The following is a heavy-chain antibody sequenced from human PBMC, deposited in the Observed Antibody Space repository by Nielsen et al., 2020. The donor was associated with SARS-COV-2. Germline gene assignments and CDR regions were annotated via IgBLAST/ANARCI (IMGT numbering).Heavy chain of an antibody. V-gene: IGHV1-46*01. D-gene: IGHD2-15*01. CDR3: ARERYCSGGSCSQDYYGMDV. CDR2: INPSGGST. J-gene: IGHJ6*02. CDR1: GYTFTSYY. Sequence: ASVKVSCKASGYTFTSYYMHWVRQAPGQGLEWMGIINPSGGSTSYAQKFQGRVTMTRDTSISTAYMELSRLRSDDTAVYYCARERYCSGGSCSQDYYGMDVWGQGTTVTVSS.